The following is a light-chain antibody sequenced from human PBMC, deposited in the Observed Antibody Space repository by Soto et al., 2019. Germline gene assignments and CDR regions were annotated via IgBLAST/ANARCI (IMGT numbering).Light chain of an antibody. V-gene: IGKV1-39*01. CDR3: QQTYDTPG. CDR2: AAS. Sequence: DIQMTQSPSSLSASVGDRVSITCRASHSINSYLNWYQQKPGKAPKLLIFAASSLQSGVPSRFSGSGSGTDFTLTISSLQPEDFAIYYCQQTYDTPGFGQGTTVEIK. J-gene: IGKJ1*01. CDR1: HSINSY.